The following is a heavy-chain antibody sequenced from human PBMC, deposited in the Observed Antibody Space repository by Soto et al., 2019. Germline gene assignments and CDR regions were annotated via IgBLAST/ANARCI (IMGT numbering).Heavy chain of an antibody. J-gene: IGHJ3*02. CDR1: GGTFSSYG. CDR2: IMPIFGTA. Sequence: QVQLVQSGAEVKKPGSSVKVSCKASGGTFSSYGISWVRQAPGQGLEWMGGIMPIFGTASYAQNFQGRVTITADESTNTAYMELSSLRSEDTAVYYCAGPPRMDDAFDSWGQGTMVTVSS. V-gene: IGHV1-69*01. CDR3: AGPPRMDDAFDS.